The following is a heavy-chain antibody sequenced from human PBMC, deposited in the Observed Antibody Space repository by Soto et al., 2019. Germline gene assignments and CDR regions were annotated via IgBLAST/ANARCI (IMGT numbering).Heavy chain of an antibody. V-gene: IGHV5-51*01. CDR3: ARPRGYSYENYYCYGIDV. CDR1: GYSFTSYW. J-gene: IGHJ6*02. CDR2: IYPGDSDT. Sequence: GEALKISCKGSGYSFTSYWIGWVRQMPGKGLEWMGIIYPGDSDTRYSPSFQGQVTISADKSISTAYLQWSSLKASDTAMYYCARPRGYSYENYYCYGIDVRAQRTTVPVSS. D-gene: IGHD5-18*01.